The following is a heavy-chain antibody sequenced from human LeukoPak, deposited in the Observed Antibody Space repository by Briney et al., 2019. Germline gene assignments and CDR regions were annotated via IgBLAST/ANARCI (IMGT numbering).Heavy chain of an antibody. CDR3: AKSGLNRFDY. CDR1: ELTFNYYA. V-gene: IGHV3-23*01. Sequence: PGGSLRLSCAASELTFNYYAMSWVRQAPGKGLEWVSTISGRDDSAYYADSVKGRFTISRDNSKNTLYLQVNSLRAEDTAVYYCAKSGLNRFDYWGQGTLVTVSS. D-gene: IGHD2-15*01. J-gene: IGHJ4*02. CDR2: ISGRDDSA.